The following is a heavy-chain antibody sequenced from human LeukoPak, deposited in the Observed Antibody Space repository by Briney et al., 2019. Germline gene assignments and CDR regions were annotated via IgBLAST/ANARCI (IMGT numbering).Heavy chain of an antibody. V-gene: IGHV1-69*05. CDR3: ATKGDGYNSRSDY. CDR1: GGTFSSYA. CDR2: IIPIFGTA. D-gene: IGHD5-24*01. J-gene: IGHJ4*02. Sequence: SVKVSCKASGGTFSSYAISWVRQAPGQGLEWMGRIIPIFGTANYAQKFQGRVAITTDESTSTAYMELSSLRSDDTAVYYCATKGDGYNSRSDYWGQGTLSPSPQ.